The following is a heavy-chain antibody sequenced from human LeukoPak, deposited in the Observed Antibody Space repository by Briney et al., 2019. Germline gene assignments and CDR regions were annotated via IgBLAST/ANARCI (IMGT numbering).Heavy chain of an antibody. CDR1: GGSFTSYY. CDR2: IYYSGST. CDR3: ARSVPGVGFDY. D-gene: IGHD2-2*01. J-gene: IGHJ4*02. Sequence: PSETLSLTCAVYGGSFTSYYWSWIRQPPGKGLEWIGSIYYSGSTYYNPSLKSRVTISVETSKNQFSLKLSSVTAADTAVYYCARSVPGVGFDYWGQGTLVTVSS. V-gene: IGHV4-34*01.